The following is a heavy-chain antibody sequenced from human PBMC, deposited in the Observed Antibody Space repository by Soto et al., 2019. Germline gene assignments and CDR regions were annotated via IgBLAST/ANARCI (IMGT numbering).Heavy chain of an antibody. Sequence: QVQLVESGGGVVQPGRSLRLSCAASGFTFSSYAMHWVRRAPGKGLEWVAVISYDGSNKYYADSVKGRFTISRDNSKNTLYLQMNSLRAEDTAVYYCARAPVWGQGTTVTVSS. V-gene: IGHV3-30-3*01. CDR1: GFTFSSYA. CDR2: ISYDGSNK. J-gene: IGHJ6*02. CDR3: ARAPV.